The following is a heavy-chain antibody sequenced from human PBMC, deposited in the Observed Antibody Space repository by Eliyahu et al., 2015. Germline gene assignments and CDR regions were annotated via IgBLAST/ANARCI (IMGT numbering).Heavy chain of an antibody. V-gene: IGHV3-33*01. D-gene: IGHD1-26*01. CDR3: ARSVGGNGYSDWIDP. CDR1: GLPFXGHG. Sequence: QVQVVESGGGVVQPGRSLRLSCAVSGLPFXGHGFQWVRQAPGKGLEGGGIIWYDGSKKYYADSVKGRFTISRDNSKNTVYLQMNSLRAEDTAVYYCARSVGGNGYSDWIDPWGQGTLVTVSS. CDR2: IWYDGSKK. J-gene: IGHJ5*02.